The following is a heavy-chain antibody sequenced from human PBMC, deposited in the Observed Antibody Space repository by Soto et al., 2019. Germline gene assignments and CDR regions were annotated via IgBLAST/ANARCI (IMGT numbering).Heavy chain of an antibody. Sequence: EVRLEESGGGLVQPGGSLRLSCAASGFTLSGYWMHWVRQVPGEGLVWVSRINNDGSATAYAASVRGRFIISKDNAENTLYLQMSSLRADDTAVYYCVRGPEPYLYYFDSWGQGTLVTVSS. D-gene: IGHD3-16*01. V-gene: IGHV3-74*01. CDR1: GFTLSGYW. CDR3: VRGPEPYLYYFDS. CDR2: INNDGSAT. J-gene: IGHJ4*02.